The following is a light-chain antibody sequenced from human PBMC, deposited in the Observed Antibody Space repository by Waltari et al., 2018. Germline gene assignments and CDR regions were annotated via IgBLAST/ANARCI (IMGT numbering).Light chain of an antibody. CDR3: QQYHNWPLT. V-gene: IGKV3-15*01. CDR2: GAS. CDR1: QTVSND. J-gene: IGKJ4*01. Sequence: EPVMTQSPATLSVSPGERATLSCRASQTVSNDLAWYQQKPGQAPRLLIYGASTRPTGVPARFSGSGSGTEFTLTISSLQSDDFEVYYCQQYHNWPLTFGGGTKVEIK.